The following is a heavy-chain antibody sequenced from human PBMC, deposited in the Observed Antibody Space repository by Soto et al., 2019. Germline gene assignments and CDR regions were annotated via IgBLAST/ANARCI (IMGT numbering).Heavy chain of an antibody. V-gene: IGHV3-23*01. CDR1: GFTFSSYT. CDR2: ISGSGGST. D-gene: IGHD6-13*01. J-gene: IGHJ5*02. CDR3: AKDGQSSSWQYSLDGRP. Sequence: EVQLLESGGGLVQPGGSLRLSCAASGFTFSSYTMSWVRQAPGKGLEWVSAISGSGGSTYYADSVKGRFTISRDNSKNSLYLQMNSLRAEDTAVYYCAKDGQSSSWQYSLDGRPWGQGTLVTVSS.